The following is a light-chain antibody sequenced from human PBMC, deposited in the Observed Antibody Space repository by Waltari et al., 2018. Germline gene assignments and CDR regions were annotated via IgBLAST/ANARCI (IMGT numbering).Light chain of an antibody. CDR3: CSYVGSVV. Sequence: QSALAQPASVSGSPGQAITISCTGTSSGVGRYNYVSCYQQHPGKGPKLIIYDVSERPSGVSNRFSGSKSGNTASLTISGLQAEDEADYYCCSYVGSVVFGGGTKLTVL. V-gene: IGLV2-23*02. J-gene: IGLJ2*01. CDR1: SSGVGRYNY. CDR2: DVS.